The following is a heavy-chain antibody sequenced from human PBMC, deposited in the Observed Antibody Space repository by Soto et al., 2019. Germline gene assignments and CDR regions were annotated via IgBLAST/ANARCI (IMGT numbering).Heavy chain of an antibody. Sequence: GGSLRLSCAASGFTFSSYSMNWVRQAPGKGLEWVSSISSSSSYIYYADSVKGRFTTSRDNAKNSLYLQMNSLRAEDTAVYYCAREQGPDGGYYDFWSGYYVGDYWGQGTLVTVSS. V-gene: IGHV3-21*01. CDR3: AREQGPDGGYYDFWSGYYVGDY. D-gene: IGHD3-3*01. CDR1: GFTFSSYS. CDR2: ISSSSSYI. J-gene: IGHJ4*02.